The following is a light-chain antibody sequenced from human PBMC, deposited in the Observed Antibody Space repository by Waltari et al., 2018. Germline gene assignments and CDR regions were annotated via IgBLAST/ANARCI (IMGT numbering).Light chain of an antibody. J-gene: IGLJ3*02. CDR2: EVS. V-gene: IGLV2-23*02. CDR1: SSDVGSYNL. CDR3: CSYAGSSTFAV. Sequence: QSALTQPASVSGSPGQSITIPCTGTSSDVGSYNLGSWYQQHPGKAPKLMIYEVSKRPAGVSSRFSGSKSGNTASLTISGLQAEDEADYSCCSYAGSSTFAVFGGGTKLTVL.